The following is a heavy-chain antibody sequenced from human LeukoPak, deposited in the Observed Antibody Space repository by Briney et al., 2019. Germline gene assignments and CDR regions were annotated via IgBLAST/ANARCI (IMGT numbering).Heavy chain of an antibody. CDR2: IYNTGST. D-gene: IGHD6-6*01. CDR1: GYSISNTYY. CDR3: VRNGSSSLPPSPYNWFDP. V-gene: IGHV4-38-2*01. J-gene: IGHJ5*02. Sequence: SETLSLSCAVSGYSISNTYYWGWTRQPPGKGLEWIGSIYNTGSTHYNPSLKSRVTISLDTSKNQFSLKLSSVTAADTALYYCVRNGSSSLPPSPYNWFDPWGQGTLVTVSS.